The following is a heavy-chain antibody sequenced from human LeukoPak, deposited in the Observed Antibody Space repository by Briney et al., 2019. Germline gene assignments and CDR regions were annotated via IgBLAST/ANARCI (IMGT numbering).Heavy chain of an antibody. D-gene: IGHD2-2*01. V-gene: IGHV3-30*04. Sequence: GSLRLSCAASGFTFSSYAMHWVREAPGKGLEWVAVISYDGSNKYYADSVKGRFTISRDNSKNTLYLQMNSLRAEDTAVYYCAREVIVVVPAAMSYFDYWGQGTLVTVSS. CDR3: AREVIVVVPAAMSYFDY. CDR2: ISYDGSNK. CDR1: GFTFSSYA. J-gene: IGHJ4*02.